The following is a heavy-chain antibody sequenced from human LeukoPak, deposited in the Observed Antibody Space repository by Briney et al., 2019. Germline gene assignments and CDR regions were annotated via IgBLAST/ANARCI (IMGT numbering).Heavy chain of an antibody. V-gene: IGHV4-34*01. CDR3: ARHLRGYSYGYLTATILRVPYFDY. Sequence: SETLSLTCAVYGGSFSGYYWSWIRQPPGKGLEWSGEINHSGSTNYNPSLKSRVTISVDPSKHQFSLKLSSVTAADTAVYYCARHLRGYSYGYLTATILRVPYFDYGGQGTLVTVSS. CDR2: INHSGST. CDR1: GGSFSGYY. D-gene: IGHD5-18*01. J-gene: IGHJ4*02.